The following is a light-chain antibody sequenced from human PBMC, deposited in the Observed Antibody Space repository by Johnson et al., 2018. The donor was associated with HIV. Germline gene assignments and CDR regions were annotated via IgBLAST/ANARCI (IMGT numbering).Light chain of an antibody. CDR1: SSNIGNNY. CDR3: GTLDSSLSAGYV. J-gene: IGLJ1*01. Sequence: QPVLTQPPSVSAAPGQKVTISCSGSSSNIGNNYVSWYQQLPGTAPKLLIYENNKRPSGIPDRFSGSKSGTSATLGITGLQTGDEADYYCGTLDSSLSAGYVFGTGTKVTVL. V-gene: IGLV1-51*02. CDR2: ENN.